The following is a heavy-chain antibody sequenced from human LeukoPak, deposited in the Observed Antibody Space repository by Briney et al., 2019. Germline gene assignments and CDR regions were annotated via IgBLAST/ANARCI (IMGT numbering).Heavy chain of an antibody. J-gene: IGHJ3*02. CDR3: ARPRSSGYYSGAFDI. CDR1: VGSISSSSYY. D-gene: IGHD3-22*01. Sequence: SETLSLTCTVSVGSISSSSYYWGWIRQPPGKGLEWIGSIYYSGSTYYNPSLKSRVTISVDTSKNQFSLKLSSVTAADTAVYYCARPRSSGYYSGAFDIWGQGTMVTVSS. CDR2: IYYSGST. V-gene: IGHV4-39*01.